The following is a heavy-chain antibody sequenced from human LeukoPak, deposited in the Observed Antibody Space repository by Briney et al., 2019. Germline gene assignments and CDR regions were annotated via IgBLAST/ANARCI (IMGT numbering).Heavy chain of an antibody. V-gene: IGHV3-23*01. CDR1: GFTLRSYV. CDR2: ISGSGDST. D-gene: IGHD2-21*02. CDR3: AKDRLLNCRGDCYIFDY. Sequence: PGGSLRLSCVASGFTLRSYVMNWVHQTPGKGLEWVSSISGSGDSTFYADSVKGRFSISRDNSKNTLYLQVNGLRTEGTAVYYCAKDRLLNCRGDCYIFDYWGQGTVVTVSS. J-gene: IGHJ4*02.